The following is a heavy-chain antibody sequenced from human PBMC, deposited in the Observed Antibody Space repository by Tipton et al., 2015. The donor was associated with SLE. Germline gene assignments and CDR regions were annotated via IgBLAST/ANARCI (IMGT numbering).Heavy chain of an antibody. D-gene: IGHD3-22*01. Sequence: QSGAEVKKPGASVKVSCKASGYTFTSYGISWVRQAPGQGLEWMGWISAYNGNTNYAQKLQGRVTMTTDTSTSTAYMELRSLRSDDTAVYYCARAEGNYDRSGYYYPTTFDYWGQGPLVTVSS. CDR3: ARAEGNYDRSGYYYPTTFDY. J-gene: IGHJ4*02. CDR2: ISAYNGNT. V-gene: IGHV1-18*01. CDR1: GYTFTSYG.